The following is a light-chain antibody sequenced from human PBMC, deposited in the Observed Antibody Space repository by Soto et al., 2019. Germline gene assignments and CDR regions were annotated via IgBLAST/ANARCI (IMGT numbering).Light chain of an antibody. Sequence: DIQMTQSPSFLSASVGDRVTISCRASQAINTYLNWYQQKPGKAPKLLIYGTSDLQNGVPSRFSGGGSGTDFTLTISSLQPEDFATYYCQHNYSTLLIPFGQGTRLEV. V-gene: IGKV1-39*01. CDR3: QHNYSTLLIP. CDR2: GTS. J-gene: IGKJ5*01. CDR1: QAINTY.